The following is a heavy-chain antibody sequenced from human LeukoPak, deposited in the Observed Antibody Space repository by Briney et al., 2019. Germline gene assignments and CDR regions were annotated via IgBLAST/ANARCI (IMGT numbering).Heavy chain of an antibody. Sequence: GGSLRLSCAASGFTFSSYWMHWVRQAPGKGLVWVSRIKSDGSETNYADPVKGRFTVSRDNAKNTLSLQMNSLRAEDTAVYYCTSDRVYYGLDIWGQGTTVSVS. CDR2: IKSDGSET. CDR1: GFTFSSYW. V-gene: IGHV3-74*01. J-gene: IGHJ6*02. CDR3: TSDRVYYGLDI.